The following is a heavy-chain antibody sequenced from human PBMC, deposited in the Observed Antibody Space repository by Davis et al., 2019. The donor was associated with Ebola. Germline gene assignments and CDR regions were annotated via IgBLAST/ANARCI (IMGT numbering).Heavy chain of an antibody. D-gene: IGHD6-19*01. V-gene: IGHV3-43*01. CDR3: AKDIGSGWYSEHAFDI. Sequence: GESLKISCAASGFTFDDYTMHWVRQAPGKGLEWVSLISWDGGSTYYADSVKGRFTISRDNSKNSLYLQMNSLRTEDTALYYCAKDIGSGWYSEHAFDIWGQGTMVTVSS. J-gene: IGHJ3*02. CDR1: GFTFDDYT. CDR2: ISWDGGST.